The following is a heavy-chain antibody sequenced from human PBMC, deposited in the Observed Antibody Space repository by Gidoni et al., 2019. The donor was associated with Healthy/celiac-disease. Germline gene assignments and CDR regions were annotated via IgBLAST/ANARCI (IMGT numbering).Heavy chain of an antibody. CDR1: GGPFSGYY. CDR2: LIHSGST. CDR3: ARGSVGGWYGNAFDI. Sequence: QVQLQQLGAGLLSPSETLSLTCAVYGGPFSGYYWSWSRQTPGKGLEWIGELIHSGSTNYDPSLKSRVTISVETSKNQFSLKLSSVTAADTAVYYCARGSVGGWYGNAFDIWGQGTMVTVSS. J-gene: IGHJ3*02. V-gene: IGHV4-34*01. D-gene: IGHD6-19*01.